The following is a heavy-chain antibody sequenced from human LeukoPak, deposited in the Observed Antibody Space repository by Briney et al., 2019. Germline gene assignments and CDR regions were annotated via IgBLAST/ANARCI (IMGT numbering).Heavy chain of an antibody. V-gene: IGHV1-18*01. CDR2: ISAYNGNT. Sequence: ASVKVSCKASGYTFTSYGISWVRQAPGQGLEWMGWISAYNGNTNYAQKLQGRVTMTTDTSTSTAYMELRSLRSDDTAVYYCAGVAGIVGATFHYFDYWGQGTLVTVSS. D-gene: IGHD1-26*01. CDR3: AGVAGIVGATFHYFDY. J-gene: IGHJ4*02. CDR1: GYTFTSYG.